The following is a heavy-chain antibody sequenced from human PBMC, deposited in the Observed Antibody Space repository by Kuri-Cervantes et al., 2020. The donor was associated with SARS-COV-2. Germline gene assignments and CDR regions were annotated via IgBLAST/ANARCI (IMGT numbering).Heavy chain of an antibody. CDR3: ARDLLGRVDTAMDHQYYFDY. Sequence: LSLTCAASGFTFSDYYMSWIRQAPGKGLEWVSYISSSGSTIYYADSVKGRFTISRDNAKNSLYLQMNSLRAEDTAVYYCARDLLGRVDTAMDHQYYFDYWGQGTLVTVSS. CDR1: GFTFSDYY. V-gene: IGHV3-11*01. D-gene: IGHD5-18*01. J-gene: IGHJ4*02. CDR2: ISSSGSTI.